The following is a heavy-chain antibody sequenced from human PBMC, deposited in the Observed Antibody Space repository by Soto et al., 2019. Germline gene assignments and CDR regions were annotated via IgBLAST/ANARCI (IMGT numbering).Heavy chain of an antibody. CDR3: ARRVMGNIWYFDY. J-gene: IGHJ4*02. CDR2: INPNSGGT. CDR1: GYTFTGYY. Sequence: ASVKVSCKASGYTFTGYYMHWVRQAPGQGLEWMGWINPNSGGTNYAQKFQGRVTMTRDTSISTAYMELSRLRSDDTAVYYCARRVMGNIWYFDYWGQGTLVTVSS. V-gene: IGHV1-2*02. D-gene: IGHD2-21*01.